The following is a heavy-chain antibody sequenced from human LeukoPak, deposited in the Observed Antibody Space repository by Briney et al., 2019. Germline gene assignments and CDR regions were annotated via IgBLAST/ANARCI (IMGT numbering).Heavy chain of an antibody. CDR1: GFTFSSYA. J-gene: IGHJ4*02. CDR2: ISGSGGST. D-gene: IGHD2-2*01. Sequence: GGSLRLSCAASGFTFSSYAMSWVRQAPGKGLEWVSAISGSGGSTYYADSVKGRFTISRDNSKNTLYLQMNSLRAEDSAVYYCAKDAPVNIVVVPAANSWGQGTLVTVSS. CDR3: AKDAPVNIVVVPAANS. V-gene: IGHV3-23*01.